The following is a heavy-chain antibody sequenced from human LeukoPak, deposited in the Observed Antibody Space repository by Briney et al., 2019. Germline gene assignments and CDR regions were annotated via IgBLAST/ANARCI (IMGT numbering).Heavy chain of an antibody. CDR2: ISSSSTSI. CDR3: ASGTYYYDAPSSY. D-gene: IGHD3-22*01. J-gene: IGHJ4*02. Sequence: PGGSLRLSCTASGFTFSSHRMNWVRQAPGRGLEWVSPISSSSTSIYYADSVKGRFTISRDSAKNSLYLQMSSLRAEDTAVYYCASGTYYYDAPSSYWGQGTLVTVSS. CDR1: GFTFSSHR. V-gene: IGHV3-21*06.